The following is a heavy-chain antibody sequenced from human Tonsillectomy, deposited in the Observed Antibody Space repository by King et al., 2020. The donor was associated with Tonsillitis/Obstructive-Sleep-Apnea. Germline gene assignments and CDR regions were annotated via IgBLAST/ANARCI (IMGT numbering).Heavy chain of an antibody. J-gene: IGHJ1*01. V-gene: IGHV3-9*01. D-gene: IGHD6-19*01. CDR1: GFTFDDYA. CDR3: AKGSEWLVPGYFQH. Sequence: VQLVESGGGLVQPGRSLRLSCAASGFTFDDYAMHWVRQAPGKGLEWVSGISWNSGSIGYADSVKGRFTISRENAKNSLYLQMNSLRAEDTALYYCAKGSEWLVPGYFQHWGQGTLVTVSS. CDR2: ISWNSGSI.